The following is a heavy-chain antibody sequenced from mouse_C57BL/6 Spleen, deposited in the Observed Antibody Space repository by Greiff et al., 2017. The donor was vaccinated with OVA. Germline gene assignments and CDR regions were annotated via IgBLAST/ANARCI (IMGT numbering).Heavy chain of an antibody. D-gene: IGHD1-1*01. J-gene: IGHJ2*01. CDR3: TRSPLLLRFDY. CDR1: GYTFTDYD. Sequence: QVQLQQSGAELVRPGASVTLSCKASGYTFTDYDMHWVKQTPVHGLEWIGAIDPETGGNAYNQKFKGKAILTADKSSSTAYMELRSLTSEDSAVYYCTRSPLLLRFDYWGQGTTLTVSS. CDR2: IDPETGGN. V-gene: IGHV1-15*01.